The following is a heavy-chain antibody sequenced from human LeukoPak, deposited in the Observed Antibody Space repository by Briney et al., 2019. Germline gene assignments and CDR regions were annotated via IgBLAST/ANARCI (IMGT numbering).Heavy chain of an antibody. Sequence: ASVKVSCKASGYTFTSYYMHWVRQAPGQGLEWMGIINPSGGSTSYAQKFQGRVTMTRDTSTSAVYMELSSLRSEDTAVYYCARVKNYDFWSGYYTGIRAPLDDYWGQRTLVTVSS. V-gene: IGHV1-46*01. CDR2: INPSGGST. D-gene: IGHD3-3*01. CDR1: GYTFTSYY. J-gene: IGHJ4*02. CDR3: ARVKNYDFWSGYYTGIRAPLDDY.